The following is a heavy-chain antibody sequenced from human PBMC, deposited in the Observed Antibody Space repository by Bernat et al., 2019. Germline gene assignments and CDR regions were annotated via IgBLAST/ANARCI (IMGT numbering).Heavy chain of an antibody. CDR2: IYHSGNN. D-gene: IGHD6-13*01. V-gene: IGHV4-30-2*06. Sequence: QLQLQESGSGLVKPSQTLSLTCAVSGGSISSGGYSWSWIRQSPGKGLEWIGYIYHSGNNYYNPSLESRLTISVDTSKNQFSLKLRSVTAADTAVYYCARTLGVAAATGGYWGQGTLVTVSS. CDR3: ARTLGVAAATGGY. J-gene: IGHJ4*02. CDR1: GGSISSGGYS.